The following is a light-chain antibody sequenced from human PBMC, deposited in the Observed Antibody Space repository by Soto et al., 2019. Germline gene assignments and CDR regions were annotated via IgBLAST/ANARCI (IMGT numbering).Light chain of an antibody. Sequence: QSALTQPASVSGSPGQSITISCTGTSSDIGGYNYVSWYQQYPGKAPKLMIFGVRDRPSGVSNRFSGSKSGTTASLTISGLQAEDEADYYCSSYKTSSTVVVFGGGTKVTVL. CDR1: SSDIGGYNY. CDR3: SSYKTSSTVVV. CDR2: GVR. J-gene: IGLJ2*01. V-gene: IGLV2-14*01.